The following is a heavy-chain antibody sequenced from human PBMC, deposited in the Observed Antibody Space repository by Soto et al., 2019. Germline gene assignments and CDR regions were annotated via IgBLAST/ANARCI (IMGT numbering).Heavy chain of an antibody. V-gene: IGHV1-69*01. Sequence: QVQLVQSGAEVKKPGSSVKVSCKASGGTFSSYSINWVRQAPGQGLEWMGEIIPIFGTANYAQKFQGRVTITADEYTSTAYMELSSLRSGDTAVYYCARAGGRHSGGIDYWGQGTLVTVSS. J-gene: IGHJ4*02. D-gene: IGHD1-26*01. CDR2: IIPIFGTA. CDR1: GGTFSSYS. CDR3: ARAGGRHSGGIDY.